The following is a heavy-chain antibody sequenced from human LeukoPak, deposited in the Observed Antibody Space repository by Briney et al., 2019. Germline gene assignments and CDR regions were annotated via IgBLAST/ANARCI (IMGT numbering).Heavy chain of an antibody. D-gene: IGHD6-13*01. CDR2: TYTGGNS. Sequence: GGSLRLSCAASGFTVSSIHMVWVRQAPGKGLEWVSVTYTGGNSYYADSVKGRFIISRDNSKNVLYLQMDNLRADDTAVYHCTKAGGFASWYDYWGQGALVTVSS. V-gene: IGHV3-53*01. CDR1: GFTVSSIH. J-gene: IGHJ4*02. CDR3: TKAGGFASWYDY.